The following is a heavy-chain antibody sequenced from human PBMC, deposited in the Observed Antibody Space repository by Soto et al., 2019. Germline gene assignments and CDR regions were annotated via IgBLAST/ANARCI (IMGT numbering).Heavy chain of an antibody. V-gene: IGHV3-23*01. CDR2: ITKTGRST. CDR1: GFSFSNYG. Sequence: PGGSLRLSCATSGFSFSNYGMNWVRQAPGKGLEWVSGITKTGRSTFIADSARGRFTISRDNLKNIMYLQMNSLRVDDTALYYCTKDAEAYDFAFDKWGQGTMVTVSS. J-gene: IGHJ3*02. D-gene: IGHD3-3*01. CDR3: TKDAEAYDFAFDK.